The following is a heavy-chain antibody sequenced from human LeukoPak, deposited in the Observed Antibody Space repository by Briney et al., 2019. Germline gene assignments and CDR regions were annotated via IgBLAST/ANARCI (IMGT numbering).Heavy chain of an antibody. Sequence: GSLRLSCAASGFTVSDNYMSWIRQPPGKGLEWIGEINHSGSTNYNPTLKSRVTISVDTSKNQFSLKLSSVTAADTAVYYCAMTTLLLWFGGGAFDIWGQGTRVTVSS. D-gene: IGHD3-10*01. CDR2: INHSGST. CDR1: GFTVSDNY. J-gene: IGHJ3*02. V-gene: IGHV4-34*08. CDR3: AMTTLLLWFGGGAFDI.